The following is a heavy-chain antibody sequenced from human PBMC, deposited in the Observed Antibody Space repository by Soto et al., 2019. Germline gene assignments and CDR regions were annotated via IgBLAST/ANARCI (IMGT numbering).Heavy chain of an antibody. CDR3: AREKGGEWLEYYYYGMDV. D-gene: IGHD6-19*01. CDR1: GFTFSDYY. Sequence: PGGSLRLSCAASGFTFSDYYMSWIRQAPGKGLEWVSYISSSSSYTNYADSVKGRFTISRDNAKNSLYLQMNSLRAEDTAVYYCAREKGGEWLEYYYYGMDVWGQGTTVTVSS. V-gene: IGHV3-11*05. CDR2: ISSSSSYT. J-gene: IGHJ6*02.